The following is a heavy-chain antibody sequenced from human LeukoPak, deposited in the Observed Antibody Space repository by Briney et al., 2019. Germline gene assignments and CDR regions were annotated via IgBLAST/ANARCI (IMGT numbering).Heavy chain of an antibody. CDR1: GFTFSSYG. Sequence: GGSLRLSCAASGFTFSSYGMHWVRHAPGKGLEWVAVIWYDGSNKYYADSVKGRFTISRDNSKNTLYLQMNSLRAEDTAVYYCAKDADFWSGYYGIDYWGQGTLVTVSS. D-gene: IGHD3-3*01. V-gene: IGHV3-33*06. J-gene: IGHJ4*02. CDR3: AKDADFWSGYYGIDY. CDR2: IWYDGSNK.